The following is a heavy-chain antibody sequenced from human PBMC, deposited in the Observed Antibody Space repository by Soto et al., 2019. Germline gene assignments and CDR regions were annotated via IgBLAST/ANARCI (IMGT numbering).Heavy chain of an antibody. J-gene: IGHJ4*02. CDR1: GDSIRSSSY. V-gene: IGHV4-38-2*02. Sequence: PSETLSLTCTVSGDSIRSSSYWGWIRQPPGKGLEWIGSIYSTGNTYYNPSLNSQVTISVDTSKNQFSLNLTSVTAADTAVYCCARDKITGLFDYWGQGTLVTVSS. D-gene: IGHD2-8*02. CDR3: ARDKITGLFDY. CDR2: IYSTGNT.